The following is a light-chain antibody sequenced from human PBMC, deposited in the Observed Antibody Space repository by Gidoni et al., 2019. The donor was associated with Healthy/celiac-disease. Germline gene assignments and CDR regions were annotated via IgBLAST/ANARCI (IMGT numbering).Light chain of an antibody. Sequence: EILFTQSPATLSLSPGERATLACRASQSVSIYLAWYQQKPGQAPRLLIYDASNRATGIPARFSGSGSGTDFTLTISSLEPEDFAVYYCQQRSNWLLTFGGGTKVEIK. CDR3: QQRSNWLLT. J-gene: IGKJ4*01. CDR1: QSVSIY. V-gene: IGKV3-11*01. CDR2: DAS.